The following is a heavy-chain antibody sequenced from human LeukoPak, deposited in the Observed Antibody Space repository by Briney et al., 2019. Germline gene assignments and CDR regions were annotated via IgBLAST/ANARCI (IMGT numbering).Heavy chain of an antibody. CDR1: GFTFSSYW. CDR2: IKQDGSEK. D-gene: IGHD6-19*01. J-gene: IGHJ3*02. V-gene: IGHV3-7*01. Sequence: GGSLRLSCAASGFTFSSYWMSWVRQAPGKGLEWVANIKQDGSEKYYVDSVKGRFTISRDNAKNSLYLQMSSLRAEDTAVYYCARDSPSIAVAGYDAFDIWGQGTMVTVSS. CDR3: ARDSPSIAVAGYDAFDI.